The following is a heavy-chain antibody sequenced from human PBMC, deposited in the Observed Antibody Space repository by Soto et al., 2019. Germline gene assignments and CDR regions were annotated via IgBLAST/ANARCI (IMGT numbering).Heavy chain of an antibody. V-gene: IGHV3-23*01. CDR2: ITDNGGDS. Sequence: EVQLLESGGDLVQPGGSLRLSCVASGITFGSRAMSWVRQAPGEGLGWVSTITDNGGDSKYADSVRGRFTISRDNSKNSLYLQMNSLRAEDTAVYYCAREVWAYFDYWGQGTLVTVSS. CDR3: AREVWAYFDY. CDR1: GITFGSRA. D-gene: IGHD1-20*01. J-gene: IGHJ4*02.